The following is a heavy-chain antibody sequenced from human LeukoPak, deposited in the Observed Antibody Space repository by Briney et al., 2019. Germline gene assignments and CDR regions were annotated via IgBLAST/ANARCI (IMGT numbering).Heavy chain of an antibody. D-gene: IGHD2-2*01. Sequence: PGGSLRLSCAASGFTLRSYWMSWVRQAPGKGLEWVASIKRDGSEKYYVDSVEGRFTISRDNSKNTLYLQMNSLRPEDTAVYYCAKSAGYCSSTTCRNSYMDVWGKGTTVTISS. J-gene: IGHJ6*03. CDR2: IKRDGSEK. CDR1: GFTLRSYW. V-gene: IGHV3-7*01. CDR3: AKSAGYCSSTTCRNSYMDV.